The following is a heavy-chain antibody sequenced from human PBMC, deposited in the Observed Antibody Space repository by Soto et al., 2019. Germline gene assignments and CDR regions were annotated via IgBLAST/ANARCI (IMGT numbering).Heavy chain of an antibody. D-gene: IGHD2-8*01. V-gene: IGHV3-23*01. CDR3: VHVTGVYN. J-gene: IGHJ4*02. CDR2: ISGSGGSR. CDR1: GLTVRSYA. Sequence: VGSLRLSRAPPGLTVRSYAMSWVRQAPGKGLEWVSAISGSGGSRYCADSVKGRFTISRDHSKNTLYLRLTRLRSAEMVVYYRVHVTGVYNWGQGP.